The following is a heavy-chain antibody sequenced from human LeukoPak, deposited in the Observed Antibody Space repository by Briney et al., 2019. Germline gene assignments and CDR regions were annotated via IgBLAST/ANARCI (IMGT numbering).Heavy chain of an antibody. J-gene: IGHJ4*02. CDR1: GFTFSSYS. Sequence: GGSLRLSCAASGFTFSSYSMNWVRQVPGKGLEWVSYISSYSSTIYYADSVKGRFTISRDNANNSLYLQMNSLRDEDTAVYYCARRAFSGSDYWGQGTLVTVSS. V-gene: IGHV3-48*02. CDR3: ARRAFSGSDY. CDR2: ISSYSSTI. D-gene: IGHD6-25*01.